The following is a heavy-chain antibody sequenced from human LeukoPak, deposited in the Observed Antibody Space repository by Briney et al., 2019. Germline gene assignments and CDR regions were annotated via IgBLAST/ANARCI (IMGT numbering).Heavy chain of an antibody. J-gene: IGHJ1*01. CDR3: ARGSYFQY. CDR1: IGSFLGYY. Sequence: SETLSLTCAVSIGSFLGYYWSWIRQPPGKGLEWIGEIIHSGKTNFNPSLKSRVTISVDTSKKHFSLNLTSDTAADTAVYYCARGSYFQYWDQGTPVIVSS. D-gene: IGHD3-16*01. CDR2: IIHSGKT. V-gene: IGHV4-34*01.